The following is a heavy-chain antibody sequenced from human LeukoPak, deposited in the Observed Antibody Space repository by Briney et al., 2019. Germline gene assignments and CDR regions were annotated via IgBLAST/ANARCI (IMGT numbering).Heavy chain of an antibody. CDR1: GFTFSTYA. Sequence: GGSLRLSCAASGFTFSTYAMSWVRQAPGKGLEWVSGISGSGGGTYYADSVKGRFTISRDNSKNTLYLQMNSLRAEDTALYYCAKAPGRDGYNFDYWGQGTLVTVSS. CDR3: AKAPGRDGYNFDY. D-gene: IGHD5-24*01. CDR2: ISGSGGGT. J-gene: IGHJ4*02. V-gene: IGHV3-23*01.